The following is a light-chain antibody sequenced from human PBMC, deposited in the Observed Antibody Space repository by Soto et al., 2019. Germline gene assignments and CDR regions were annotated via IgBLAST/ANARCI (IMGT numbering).Light chain of an antibody. CDR3: QKYNNALALN. J-gene: IGKJ4*01. CDR2: AAS. V-gene: IGKV1-27*01. CDR1: QGISNY. Sequence: DIQMTQSPSSLSASVGDRVTITCRASQGISNYLAWYQQKPGKVPKLLIYAASTLQSGVPSRFSGSRSGTDFTITISSLQPEDAATYYCQKYNNALALNFGGGTKVEIK.